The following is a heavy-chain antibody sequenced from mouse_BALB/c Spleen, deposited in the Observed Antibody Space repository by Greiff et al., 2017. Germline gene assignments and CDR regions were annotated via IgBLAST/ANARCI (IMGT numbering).Heavy chain of an antibody. CDR1: GFSLTSYG. D-gene: IGHD2-14*01. CDR2: IWAGGST. Sequence: VQLVESGPGLVAPSQSLSITCTVSGFSLTSYGVHWVRQPPGKGLEWLGVIWAGGSTNYNSALMSRLSISKDNSKSQVFLKMNSLQTDDTAMYYCARDYRYDGGPYAMDYWGQGTSVTVSS. CDR3: ARDYRYDGGPYAMDY. J-gene: IGHJ4*01. V-gene: IGHV2-9*02.